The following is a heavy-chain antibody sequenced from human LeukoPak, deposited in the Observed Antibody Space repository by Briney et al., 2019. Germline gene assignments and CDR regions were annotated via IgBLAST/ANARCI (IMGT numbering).Heavy chain of an antibody. V-gene: IGHV4-4*07. CDR2: VYVTGST. CDR3: ARDRQWLVDH. CDR1: GDSISSYY. Sequence: SETLSLTCTVPGDSISSYYWSWIRQPAGKGLEWIGRVYVTGSTNLNPALQSRVTMSVDTSKNQFSLKLTSVTAADTAVYYCARDRQWLVDHWGQGTLVAVSS. J-gene: IGHJ5*02. D-gene: IGHD6-19*01.